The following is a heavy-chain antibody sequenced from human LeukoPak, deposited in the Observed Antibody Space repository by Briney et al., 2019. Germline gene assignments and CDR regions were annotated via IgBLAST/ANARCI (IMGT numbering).Heavy chain of an antibody. J-gene: IGHJ4*02. CDR1: GYTLSDYG. Sequence: ASVKVSCKASGYTLSDYGISWVRQARGQGLDWMEWFNFYNGNTKYAEKFQGRLTMTRDTPTSTAYMEVRSLRPDDTAIYYCVRTRRSIVATIFDYWGQGALITVSS. CDR3: VRTRRSIVATIFDY. D-gene: IGHD5-12*01. V-gene: IGHV1-18*01. CDR2: FNFYNGNT.